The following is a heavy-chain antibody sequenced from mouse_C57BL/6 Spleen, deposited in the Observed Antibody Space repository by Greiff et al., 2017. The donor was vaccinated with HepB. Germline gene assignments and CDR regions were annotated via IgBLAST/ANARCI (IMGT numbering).Heavy chain of an antibody. CDR1: GFTFSSYG. Sequence: EVKLQESGGDLVKPGGSLKLSCAASGFTFSSYGMSWVRQTPDKRLEWVATISSGGSYTYYPDSVKGRFTISRDNAKNTLYLQMSSLKSEDTAMYYCARRSYYYGSSFYYAMDYWGQGTSVTVSS. CDR3: ARRSYYYGSSFYYAMDY. J-gene: IGHJ4*01. V-gene: IGHV5-6*02. CDR2: ISSGGSYT. D-gene: IGHD1-1*01.